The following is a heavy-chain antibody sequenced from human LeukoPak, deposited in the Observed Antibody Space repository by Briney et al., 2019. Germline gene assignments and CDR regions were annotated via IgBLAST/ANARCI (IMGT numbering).Heavy chain of an antibody. CDR2: IYYSGST. D-gene: IGHD2-2*01. CDR3: ARGRTLYAFDI. J-gene: IGHJ3*02. Sequence: SETLSLTCTVSGGSISSGGYYWSWIRQHPGKGLEWIGYIYYSGSTYYNPSLKSRVTISVDTSKNQFSLKLSSVTAADAAVYYCARGRTLYAFDIWGQGTMVTVSS. V-gene: IGHV4-31*03. CDR1: GGSISSGGYY.